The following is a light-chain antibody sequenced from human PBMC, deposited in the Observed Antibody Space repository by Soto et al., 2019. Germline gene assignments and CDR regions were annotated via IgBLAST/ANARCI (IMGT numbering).Light chain of an antibody. CDR1: QTVGSN. CDR3: QQSNSWPTWT. Sequence: EIVMTQSPATLSVSPGERVTLPCRASQTVGSNLAWYQQKPGQAPRLLIYGASARATGIPARFSGSGSGTDFTLTISSLQSEDFAVYYCQQSNSWPTWTFGQGTKVEIK. V-gene: IGKV3-15*01. CDR2: GAS. J-gene: IGKJ1*01.